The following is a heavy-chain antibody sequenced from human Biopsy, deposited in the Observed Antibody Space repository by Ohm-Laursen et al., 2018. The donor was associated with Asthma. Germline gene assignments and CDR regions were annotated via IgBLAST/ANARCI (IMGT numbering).Heavy chain of an antibody. CDR3: ARTFHFWSPYHAEHYQL. J-gene: IGHJ1*01. D-gene: IGHD3-3*02. V-gene: IGHV3-7*01. Sequence: SLSLSCAASGFTFGDYCMSWVRQVQGKGLEWVANIKHDGTEKNHVDSLKGRFTISRDNAKNSLYLQMNSLRAEDTAVYYCARTFHFWSPYHAEHYQLWGQGTLVTVPS. CDR1: GFTFGDYC. CDR2: IKHDGTEK.